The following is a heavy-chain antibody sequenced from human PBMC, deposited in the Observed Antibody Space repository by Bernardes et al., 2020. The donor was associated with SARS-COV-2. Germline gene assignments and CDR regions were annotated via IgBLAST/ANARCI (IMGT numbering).Heavy chain of an antibody. D-gene: IGHD3-22*01. V-gene: IGHV3-74*01. Sequence: GGSLRLSCAASGFTFSSYWMHWVRQIPGRGLVWLSRISTVGSTTNYADSVKGRFTISRDNAKNTLWLQMNSLGADDTAVYYCARGASSGYRVDYWGPGTLVTVSS. CDR2: ISTVGSTT. CDR1: GFTFSSYW. CDR3: ARGASSGYRVDY. J-gene: IGHJ4*02.